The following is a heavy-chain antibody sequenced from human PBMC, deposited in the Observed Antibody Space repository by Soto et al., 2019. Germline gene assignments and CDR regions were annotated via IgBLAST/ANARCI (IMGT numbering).Heavy chain of an antibody. CDR1: GGSISSGDYY. CDR3: ARDGGLYSGYDFSSSYYGMDV. V-gene: IGHV4-30-4*08. CDR2: ISYSGST. Sequence: QVQLQESGPGLVKPSQTLSLTCTVSGGSISSGDYYWSWIRQPPGQGLEWIGYISYSGSTSYNPSLKSRLTISVDTSKNQFSVKLRSVTAADTAVYYCARDGGLYSGYDFSSSYYGMDVWGQGTTVTVSS. D-gene: IGHD5-12*01. J-gene: IGHJ6*02.